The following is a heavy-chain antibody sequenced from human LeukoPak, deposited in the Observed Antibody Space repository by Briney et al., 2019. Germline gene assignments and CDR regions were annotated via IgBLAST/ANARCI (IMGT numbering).Heavy chain of an antibody. CDR3: ARDADQYGDYVDY. D-gene: IGHD4-17*01. CDR2: INPNSGGT. Sequence: ASVKVSRKASGYTFTGYYMHWVRQAPGQGLEWMGWINPNSGGTNYAQKFQGRVTMARDTSISTAYMELSRLRSDDTAVYYCARDADQYGDYVDYWGQGTLVTVSS. CDR1: GYTFTGYY. V-gene: IGHV1-2*02. J-gene: IGHJ4*02.